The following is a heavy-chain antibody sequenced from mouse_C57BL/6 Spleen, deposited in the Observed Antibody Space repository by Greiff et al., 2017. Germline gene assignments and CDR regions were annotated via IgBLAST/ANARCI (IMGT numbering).Heavy chain of an antibody. CDR2: INYDGSST. CDR1: GFTFSDYY. V-gene: IGHV5-16*01. D-gene: IGHD1-1*01. CDR3: ARDYYCSSYHWYFDV. Sequence: DVQLVESEGGLVQPGSSMKLSCTASGFTFSDYYMAWVRQVPEKGLEWVANINYDGSSTNYLASLKSRFIISRDNAKNILYLQMSSLKSEDTATYYWARDYYCSSYHWYFDVWGTGTTVTVAS. J-gene: IGHJ1*03.